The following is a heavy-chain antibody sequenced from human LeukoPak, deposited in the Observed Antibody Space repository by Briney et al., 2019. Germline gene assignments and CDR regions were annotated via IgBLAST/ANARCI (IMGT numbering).Heavy chain of an antibody. CDR1: GGTFGSYA. D-gene: IGHD6-6*01. V-gene: IGHV1-69*04. CDR2: IIPILGIA. Sequence: SVKVSCKASGGTFGSYAISWVRQAPGQGLEWMGRIIPILGIANYAQKFQGRVTITANKSTSTAYMELSSLRSEDTAVYYCAGVPAASSSYYFDYWGQGTLVTVSS. CDR3: AGVPAASSSYYFDY. J-gene: IGHJ4*02.